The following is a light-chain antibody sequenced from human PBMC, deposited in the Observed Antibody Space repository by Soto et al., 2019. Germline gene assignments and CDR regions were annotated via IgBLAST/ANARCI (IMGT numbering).Light chain of an antibody. Sequence: DIQMTQSPSTLSASVGDRVTITCRASQSISSWLAWYQQKPGKAPKLLIYKASSLESGVPSRFSGSGSGTEFPFTISSLQPDDFATFYCQQNNSYWTFGQGTKVEIK. CDR2: KAS. CDR3: QQNNSYWT. CDR1: QSISSW. V-gene: IGKV1-5*03. J-gene: IGKJ1*01.